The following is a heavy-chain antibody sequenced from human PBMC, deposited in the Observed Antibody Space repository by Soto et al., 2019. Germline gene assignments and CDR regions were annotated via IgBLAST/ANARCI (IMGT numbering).Heavy chain of an antibody. CDR1: GFSFTSSS. D-gene: IGHD3-22*01. Sequence: SGKVSCKASGFSFTSSSVQWVRQARGQRLEWIGWITVGTGNTNYAQKFQERVTITRDMSTSTAYMELSNLRSEDTAVYYCAAGDSSGYYGGWGQGTQVTVSS. CDR2: ITVGTGNT. J-gene: IGHJ4*02. V-gene: IGHV1-58*01. CDR3: AAGDSSGYYGG.